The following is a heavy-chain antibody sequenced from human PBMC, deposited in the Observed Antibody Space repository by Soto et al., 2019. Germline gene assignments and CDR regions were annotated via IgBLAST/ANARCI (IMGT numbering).Heavy chain of an antibody. J-gene: IGHJ4*02. CDR1: GGTFSSYA. V-gene: IGHV1-69*13. Sequence: ASVKVSCKASGGTFSSYAISWVRQAPGQGLEWMGGIIPIFGTANYAQKFQGRVTITADESTSTAYMELSSLRSEDTAVYYCARGPYDSSGYYFGTPPAYYFDYWGQGTLVTVSS. CDR3: ARGPYDSSGYYFGTPPAYYFDY. CDR2: IIPIFGTA. D-gene: IGHD3-22*01.